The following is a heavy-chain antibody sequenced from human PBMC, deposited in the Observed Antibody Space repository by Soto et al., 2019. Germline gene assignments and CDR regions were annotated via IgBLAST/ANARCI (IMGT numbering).Heavy chain of an antibody. J-gene: IGHJ5*02. Sequence: PSETLSLTCTVSGGTISSSSYSWGWIRQPPGKGLEWIGTVYYSGSTDCNPSLKSRVTISVDTSKNQFSLKLSSVTAADTAVYYCARELFGRSVWFDPWGQGTLVTVSS. CDR3: ARELFGRSVWFDP. CDR1: GGTISSSSYS. CDR2: VYYSGST. V-gene: IGHV4-39*07. D-gene: IGHD3-10*01.